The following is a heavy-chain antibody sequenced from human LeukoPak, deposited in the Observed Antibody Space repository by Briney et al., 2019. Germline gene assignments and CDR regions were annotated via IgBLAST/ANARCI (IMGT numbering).Heavy chain of an antibody. CDR1: GFTVNSNY. Sequence: PGGSLRLSCAASGFTVNSNYMTWVRQAPGKGLEWVAVISYDGSNKYYADSVKGRFTISRDNSKNTLYLQMNSLRAEDTAVYYCAKGRGVYDFWSGYYTFDYWGQGTLVTVSS. D-gene: IGHD3-3*01. V-gene: IGHV3-30*18. J-gene: IGHJ4*02. CDR2: ISYDGSNK. CDR3: AKGRGVYDFWSGYYTFDY.